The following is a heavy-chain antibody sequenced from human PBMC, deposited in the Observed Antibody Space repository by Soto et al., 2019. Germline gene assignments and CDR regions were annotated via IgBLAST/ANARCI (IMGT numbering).Heavy chain of an antibody. CDR3: ARVVLVWGGSDY. CDR2: IYYSGST. Sequence: TSETLSLTCTVSGGSISSYYWSWIRQPPGKGLEWIGYIYYSGSTNYNPSLKSRVTISVDTSKNQFSLKLSSVTAADTAVYYCARVVLVWGGSDYWGKGTLVPVSS. V-gene: IGHV4-59*01. CDR1: GGSISSYY. D-gene: IGHD3-16*01. J-gene: IGHJ4*02.